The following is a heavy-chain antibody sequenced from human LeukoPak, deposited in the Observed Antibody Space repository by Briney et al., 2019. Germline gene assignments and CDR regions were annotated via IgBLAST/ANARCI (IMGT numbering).Heavy chain of an antibody. V-gene: IGHV3-30*02. J-gene: IGHJ4*02. CDR3: VKSAKGYYDSTAYYEG. CDR1: GFTFSNYG. CDR2: IRYDGSNK. D-gene: IGHD3-22*01. Sequence: GGSLRLSCAASGFTFSNYGMHWVRQAPGKGLEWVAFIRYDGSNKYYADSVKGRFTISRDNSKNTLYLQMNSLRAEDTAVYCCVKSAKGYYDSTAYYEGWGQGTLVTVSS.